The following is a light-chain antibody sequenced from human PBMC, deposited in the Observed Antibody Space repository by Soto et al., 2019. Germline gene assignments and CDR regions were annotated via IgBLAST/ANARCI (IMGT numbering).Light chain of an antibody. CDR3: QQYGSSPFT. J-gene: IGKJ3*01. V-gene: IGKV3-20*01. Sequence: EIVLTQSPGTLSLSPGERATLSCRASQSVSRSNLAWYQQKPGQAPRLLIYGASSRATGIPDKFTGSGSGTDFTLTISRLEPEDFAVYYCQQYGSSPFTCGPGTKVDIK. CDR2: GAS. CDR1: QSVSRSN.